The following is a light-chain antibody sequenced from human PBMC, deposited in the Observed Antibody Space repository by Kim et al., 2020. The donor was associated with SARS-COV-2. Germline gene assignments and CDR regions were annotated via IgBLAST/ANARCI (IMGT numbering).Light chain of an antibody. CDR3: QQYGSSPST. CDR1: RGVIGRY. V-gene: IGKV3-20*01. Sequence: LSPGERVTLSCRASRGVIGRYLAWYQQTPGLAPRLLISGASNRATGIPDRFSGSGSGTDFTLTINRLEPEDFAVYYCQQYGSSPSTFGQGTKLEI. J-gene: IGKJ2*02. CDR2: GAS.